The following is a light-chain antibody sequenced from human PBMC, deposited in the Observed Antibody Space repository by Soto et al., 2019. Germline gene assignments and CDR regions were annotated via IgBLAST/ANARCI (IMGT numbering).Light chain of an antibody. CDR1: QSVSRNS. CDR2: GAS. J-gene: IGKJ4*01. Sequence: DIVLTQSPGTLSLSPGERATRSCRASQSVSRNSLTWYQQRPGQAPTLLISGASSRATGIPDRFSGSGSGTDFTLTISRLEPEDFAVYFCQQSGSSPPTFGGGTKVDI. V-gene: IGKV3-20*01. CDR3: QQSGSSPPT.